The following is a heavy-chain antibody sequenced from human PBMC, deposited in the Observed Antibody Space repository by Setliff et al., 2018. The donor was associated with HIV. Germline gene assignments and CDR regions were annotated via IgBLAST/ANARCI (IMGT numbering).Heavy chain of an antibody. CDR1: GGTFSNYA. CDR3: ARDDHYYDLGSILSDWYFDL. D-gene: IGHD3-10*01. J-gene: IGHJ2*01. CDR2: IIPIFGTP. V-gene: IGHV1-69*13. Sequence: SVKVSCKASGGTFSNYALTWVRQAPGQGLEWMGGIIPIFGTPSYAQEFQGRVTITADESTSTAYMELSSLTSEDTAVYYCARDDHYYDLGSILSDWYFDLWGRGTLVTVSS.